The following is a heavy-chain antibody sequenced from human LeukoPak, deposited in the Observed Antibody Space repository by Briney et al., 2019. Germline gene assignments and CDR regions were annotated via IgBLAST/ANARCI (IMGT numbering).Heavy chain of an antibody. CDR3: ASLITIFGVVPDV. D-gene: IGHD3-3*01. J-gene: IGHJ6*04. V-gene: IGHV3-21*01. CDR2: ISSSSSYI. CDR1: GFTFSSYS. Sequence: GGSLRLSCAASGFTFSSYSMSWVRQAPGKGLEWVSSISSSSSYIYYADSVKGRFTISRDNAKNSLYLQMNSLRAEDTAVYYCASLITIFGVVPDVWGKGTTVTVSS.